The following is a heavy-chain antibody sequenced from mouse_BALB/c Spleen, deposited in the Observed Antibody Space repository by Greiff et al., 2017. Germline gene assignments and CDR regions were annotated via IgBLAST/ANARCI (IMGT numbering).Heavy chain of an antibody. CDR3: ARDGSSFYYAMDY. CDR2: IYPGGGYT. CDR1: GYTFTNYW. J-gene: IGHJ4*01. D-gene: IGHD1-1*01. Sequence: VQLQQSGAELVRPGTSVKISCKASGYTFTNYWLGWVKQRPGHGLEWIGDIYPGGGYTNYNEKFKGKATLTADTSSSTAYMQLSSLTSEDSAVYFCARDGSSFYYAMDYWGQGTSVTVSS. V-gene: IGHV1-63*02.